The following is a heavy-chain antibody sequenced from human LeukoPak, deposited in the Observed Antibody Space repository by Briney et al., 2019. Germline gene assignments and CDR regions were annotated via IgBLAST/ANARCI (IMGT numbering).Heavy chain of an antibody. Sequence: SETLSLTCTVSGGSISSYYWSWIRQPPGKGLEWIGYIYYSGSTNYNPSLKSRVTILVDTSKNQFSLKLSSVTAADTAVYYCARDTTRYGMDVWGQGTTVTVSS. CDR3: ARDTTRYGMDV. D-gene: IGHD1-1*01. CDR1: GGSISSYY. V-gene: IGHV4-59*01. CDR2: IYYSGST. J-gene: IGHJ6*02.